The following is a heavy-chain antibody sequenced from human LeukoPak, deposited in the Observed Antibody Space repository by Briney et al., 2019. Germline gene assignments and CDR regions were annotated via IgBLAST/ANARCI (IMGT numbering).Heavy chain of an antibody. CDR2: IYYSGST. CDR1: GGSISSYY. D-gene: IGHD2-15*01. CDR3: ARYCSGGSCYSRDFDI. V-gene: IGHV4-59*06. Sequence: PSETLSLTCTVSGGSISSYYWSWIRQHPGKGLEWIGYIYYSGSTYYNPSLRSRVTISVDTSKNQFSLKLSSVTAADTALYYCARYCSGGSCYSRDFDIWGQGTMVTVSS. J-gene: IGHJ3*02.